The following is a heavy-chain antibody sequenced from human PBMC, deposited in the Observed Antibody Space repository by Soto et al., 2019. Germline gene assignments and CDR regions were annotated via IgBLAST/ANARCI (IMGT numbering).Heavy chain of an antibody. Sequence: GGSLRLSCAASGFTFSSYVMHWVRQAPGKGLEWVAVISYDGSNKYYADSVKGRFTISRDNSKNTLYLQMNSLRAEDTAVYYCAKGSQVWYYYGSGNLHFDYWGQGTLVTVSS. CDR2: ISYDGSNK. V-gene: IGHV3-30*18. D-gene: IGHD3-10*01. J-gene: IGHJ4*02. CDR1: GFTFSSYV. CDR3: AKGSQVWYYYGSGNLHFDY.